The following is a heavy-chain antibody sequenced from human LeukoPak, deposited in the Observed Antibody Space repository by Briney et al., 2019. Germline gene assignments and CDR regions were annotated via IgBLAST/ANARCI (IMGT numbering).Heavy chain of an antibody. V-gene: IGHV3-66*02. CDR2: IYSSGYT. CDR3: ARVTTTVATNFYYYMDV. D-gene: IGHD4-11*01. Sequence: GGSLRLSCAASGFSVSSNYMTWVRQAPGKGLEWVSVIYSSGYTYYGDSVKGRSTISRDNSKNTVYLQMSSLRGDDTAVYYCARVTTTVATNFYYYMDVWGKGTTVTVSS. CDR1: GFSVSSNY. J-gene: IGHJ6*03.